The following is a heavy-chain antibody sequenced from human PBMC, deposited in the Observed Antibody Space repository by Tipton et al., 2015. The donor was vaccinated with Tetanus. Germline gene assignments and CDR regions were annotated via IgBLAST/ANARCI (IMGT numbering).Heavy chain of an antibody. CDR1: GASISSNTYY. J-gene: IGHJ2*01. CDR2: VSYSGST. D-gene: IGHD5-18*01. V-gene: IGHV4-39*01. CDR3: ARGGSYSYGPRGFDL. Sequence: TLSLTCTVSGASISSNTYYWGWIRQPPGKGLEWIASVSYSGSTYYNPSLKSRVTMSLDTSKNQFSLKLTSLTVADTAVYYCARGGSYSYGPRGFDLWGRGTLVTVSS.